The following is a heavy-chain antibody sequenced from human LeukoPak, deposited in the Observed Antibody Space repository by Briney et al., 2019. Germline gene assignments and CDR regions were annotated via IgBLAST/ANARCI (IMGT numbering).Heavy chain of an antibody. CDR3: ARGEGELDY. CDR2: IYYSGST. Sequence: SETLSLTCAVYGGSFSGYYWSWIRQPPGKGLEWIGYIYYSGSTYYNPSLKSRVTISVDTSKNQFSPKLSSVTAADTAVYYCARGEGELDYWGQGTLVTVSS. CDR1: GGSFSGYY. J-gene: IGHJ4*02. D-gene: IGHD2-21*01. V-gene: IGHV4-30-4*01.